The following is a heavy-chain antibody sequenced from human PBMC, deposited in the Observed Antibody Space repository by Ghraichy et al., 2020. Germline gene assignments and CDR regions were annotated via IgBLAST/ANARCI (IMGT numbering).Heavy chain of an antibody. CDR2: INYSGGT. D-gene: IGHD6-19*01. Sequence: SETLSLTCTVSGGSITSDYWSWIRQPPGKGLEWIGYINYSGGTKYNPSLKSRVTISIDTSRNQFSLKLTSVTAADTAVYHCARNFKIAPYSSGWSFDYWGQGALVTFSS. J-gene: IGHJ4*02. V-gene: IGHV4-59*01. CDR3: ARNFKIAPYSSGWSFDY. CDR1: GGSITSDY.